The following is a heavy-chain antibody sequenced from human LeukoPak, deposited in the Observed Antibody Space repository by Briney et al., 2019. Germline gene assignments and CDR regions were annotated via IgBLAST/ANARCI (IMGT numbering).Heavy chain of an antibody. CDR2: IYYSGST. V-gene: IGHV4-39*07. CDR1: GGSISSSSYY. J-gene: IGHJ6*03. D-gene: IGHD3-3*01. CDR3: VALANFWIGIMVLADYYYYMDV. Sequence: SETLSLTCTVSGGSISSSSYYWGWIRQPPGKGLEWIGSIYYSGSTYYNPSLKSRVTISVDTSKNQFSLKLSSVTAADTAVYYCVALANFWIGIMVLADYYYYMDVWGKGTTVTVSS.